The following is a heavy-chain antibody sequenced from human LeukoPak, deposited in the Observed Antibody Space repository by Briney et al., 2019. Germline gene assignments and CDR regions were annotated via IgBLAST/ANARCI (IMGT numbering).Heavy chain of an antibody. D-gene: IGHD3-10*01. CDR3: ARAGSHWHYVH. CDR1: GFTFSGFS. J-gene: IGHJ4*02. Sequence: GGSLRLSCAASGFTFSGFSMSWVRQSPTKGLEWVANIKQDGSERYYVDSVKGRFTISRDNAKNSLSLQMNNLRVEDTAVYYCARAGSHWHYVHWSQGTVVTVSS. CDR2: IKQDGSER. V-gene: IGHV3-7*01.